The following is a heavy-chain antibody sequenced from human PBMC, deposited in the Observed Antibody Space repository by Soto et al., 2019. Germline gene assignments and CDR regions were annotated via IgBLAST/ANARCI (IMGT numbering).Heavy chain of an antibody. V-gene: IGHV3-30*18. Sequence: QVQLVESGGAVVQPGRSLRLSCAASGFTFTNYAIHWVRQTPGKGLEWVAVISYDGSTQNYADSVKGRFTISRDDSKNTLYLQMNGLRPADTAVYYCAKDYRAGVFGGSGTFDYWGQGTLVTVSA. CDR1: GFTFTNYA. CDR2: ISYDGSTQ. D-gene: IGHD3-10*01. CDR3: AKDYRAGVFGGSGTFDY. J-gene: IGHJ4*02.